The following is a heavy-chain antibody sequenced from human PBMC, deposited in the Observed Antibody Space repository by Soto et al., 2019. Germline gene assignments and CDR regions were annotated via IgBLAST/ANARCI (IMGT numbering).Heavy chain of an antibody. CDR3: ARDRLGVSVTGGGFHF. J-gene: IGHJ4*02. V-gene: IGHV1-18*01. CDR1: GYTFSNFG. Sequence: ASVKVSCKASGYTFSNFGLSWVRQAPGQGLELMGWISPYNGNTNYAQKLQGRLTMTTDTSTSTAYMELRSLRSDDTAVYYCARDRLGVSVTGGGFHFWGQGTLVTGSS. D-gene: IGHD2-8*01. CDR2: ISPYNGNT.